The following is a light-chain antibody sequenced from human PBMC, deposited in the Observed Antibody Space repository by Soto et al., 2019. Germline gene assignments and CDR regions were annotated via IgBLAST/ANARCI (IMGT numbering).Light chain of an antibody. CDR2: WAS. J-gene: IGKJ1*01. Sequence: DIVMTQSPDSLAVSLGGRATINCKSSQSVLYTANNKTYLAWYQQKPGQPTKLLIYWASTRESGVPDRVSGSGSGTDFTLTISALQAEDVAVYFCQQYYTSRRTFGQGTKVDIK. V-gene: IGKV4-1*01. CDR1: QSVLYTANNKTY. CDR3: QQYYTSRRT.